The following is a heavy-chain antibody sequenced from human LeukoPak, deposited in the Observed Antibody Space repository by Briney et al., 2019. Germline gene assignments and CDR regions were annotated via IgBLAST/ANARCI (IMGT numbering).Heavy chain of an antibody. CDR1: EFTFSSYS. CDR3: ARALDWAFDY. V-gene: IGHV3-48*01. J-gene: IGHJ4*02. Sequence: PGGSLRLSCAASEFTFSSYSMNWVRQAPGKGLEWISYITTSSHFMSYADSVKGRFTISRDNAKNSLYLQMNSLRVEDTAVYYCARALDWAFDYWGLGTLVTVSS. D-gene: IGHD3/OR15-3a*01. CDR2: ITTSSHFM.